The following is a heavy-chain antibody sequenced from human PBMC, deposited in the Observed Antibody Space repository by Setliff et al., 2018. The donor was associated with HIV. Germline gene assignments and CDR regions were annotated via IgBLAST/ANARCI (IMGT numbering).Heavy chain of an antibody. D-gene: IGHD3-3*01. CDR2: IYVGGSV. CDR1: GGSTNSDSYS. V-gene: IGHV4-61*09. Sequence: PSETLSLTCTVSGGSTNSDSYSWTWLRQPAGKGPELIGHIYVGGSVIYNPSLASRVTISMVPSKNQFSLDLSSVTAADTAKYYCARAKTIGVSAVFFDPWGQGRPVTVSS. J-gene: IGHJ5*02. CDR3: ARAKTIGVSAVFFDP.